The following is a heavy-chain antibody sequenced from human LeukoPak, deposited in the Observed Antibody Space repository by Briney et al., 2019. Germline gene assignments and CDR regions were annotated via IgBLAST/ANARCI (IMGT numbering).Heavy chain of an antibody. CDR1: GSTFTSYS. D-gene: IGHD2-2*01. CDR3: AREVDCSTTSCYALGYYGMEV. V-gene: IGHV1-18*01. J-gene: IGHJ6*02. CDR2: ISADNGNT. Sequence: GASGKVSCKASGSTFTSYSISWVRQAPGQGLEWMGWISADNGNTKYAQKLQGRVTVTTDTSTSTAYMELRSLRSDDTAVYYCAREVDCSTTSCYALGYYGMEVWGQGTTVTVSS.